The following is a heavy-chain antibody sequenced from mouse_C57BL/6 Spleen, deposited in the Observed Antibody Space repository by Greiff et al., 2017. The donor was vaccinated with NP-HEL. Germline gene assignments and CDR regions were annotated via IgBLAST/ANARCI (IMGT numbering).Heavy chain of an antibody. CDR1: GFTFSDYG. D-gene: IGHD1-1*01. Sequence: EVQLVESGGGLVKPGGSLKLSCAASGFTFSDYGMHWVRQAPEKGLEWVAYISSGSSTIYYADTVKGRFTISRDNAKNTLFLQMTSLRSEDTAMYYCARRGSTVVAYYDAMDYWGQGTSVTVSS. V-gene: IGHV5-17*01. CDR2: ISSGSSTI. J-gene: IGHJ4*01. CDR3: ARRGSTVVAYYDAMDY.